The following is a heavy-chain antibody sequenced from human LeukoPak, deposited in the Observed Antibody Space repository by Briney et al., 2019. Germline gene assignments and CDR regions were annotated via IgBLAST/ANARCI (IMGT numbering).Heavy chain of an antibody. V-gene: IGHV4-34*01. J-gene: IGHJ6*03. Sequence: SETLSLTCAVYGGSFSGYYWSWIRQPPGKGLEWIGEINHSGSTNYNPSLKSRVTISVDTSKNHFSLKLSSVTAADTAVYYCARAPDYGGNSGQDYYYYYMDVWGKGTTVTVSS. CDR2: INHSGST. CDR1: GGSFSGYY. CDR3: ARAPDYGGNSGQDYYYYYMDV. D-gene: IGHD4-23*01.